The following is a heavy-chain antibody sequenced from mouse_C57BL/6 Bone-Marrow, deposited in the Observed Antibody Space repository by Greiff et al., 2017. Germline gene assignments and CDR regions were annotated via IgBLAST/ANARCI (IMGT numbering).Heavy chain of an antibody. D-gene: IGHD1-1*01. Sequence: QVQLKESGAELVRPGTSVKVSCKASGYAFTNYLIEWVKQRPGQGLEWIGVINPGSGGTNYNEKFKGKATLTADKSSSTAYMQLSSLTSEDSAVYFCARSYYYGNSFFAYWGQGTLVTVSA. CDR2: INPGSGGT. J-gene: IGHJ3*01. V-gene: IGHV1-54*01. CDR3: ARSYYYGNSFFAY. CDR1: GYAFTNYL.